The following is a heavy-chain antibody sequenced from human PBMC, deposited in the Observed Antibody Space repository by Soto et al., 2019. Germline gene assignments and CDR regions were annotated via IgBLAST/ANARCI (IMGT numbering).Heavy chain of an antibody. CDR2: IIPNFDTP. Sequence: QLHLVQSGAEVKKPGSSVKVSCKTSGGSFNNYAVSWVRQAPGQGLEWMGWIIPNFDTPNDAQKFQDRVTITPDESTSTVYMEMRSLRSNDTAVYYCAVAMVREILIFESAGMHVLGQGTTVIVSS. D-gene: IGHD3-10*01. J-gene: IGHJ6*02. CDR1: GGSFNNYA. V-gene: IGHV1-69*01. CDR3: AVAMVREILIFESAGMHV.